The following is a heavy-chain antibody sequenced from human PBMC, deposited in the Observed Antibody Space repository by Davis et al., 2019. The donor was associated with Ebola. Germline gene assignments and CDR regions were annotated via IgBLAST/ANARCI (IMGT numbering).Heavy chain of an antibody. V-gene: IGHV3-21*01. D-gene: IGHD3-10*01. CDR1: GFTFSSYS. CDR3: VRDGAGTTPYDH. J-gene: IGHJ4*02. CDR2: ISSSSSYI. Sequence: PGGSLRLSCAASGFTFSSYSMNWVRQAPGKGLEWVSSISSSSSYIYYADSVKGRFTISRDNAKNSLYLEMNSLRVEDTAMYYCVRDGAGTTPYDHWGRGTLVTVSS.